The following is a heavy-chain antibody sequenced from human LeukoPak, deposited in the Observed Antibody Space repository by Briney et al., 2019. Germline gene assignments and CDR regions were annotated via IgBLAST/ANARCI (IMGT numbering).Heavy chain of an antibody. D-gene: IGHD2-2*01. CDR3: ARVARHCSSTSCFDY. J-gene: IGHJ4*02. CDR1: FSGNY. V-gene: IGHV1-2*02. Sequence: ASVKVSCKASFSGNYFQWVRQAPGQGFEWIGCIDRNSGDTDYAQKFQGRVTMTRDTSSTTGYMELSRLRSDDTAVYYCARVARHCSSTSCFDYWGQGTLVTVSS. CDR2: IDRNSGDT.